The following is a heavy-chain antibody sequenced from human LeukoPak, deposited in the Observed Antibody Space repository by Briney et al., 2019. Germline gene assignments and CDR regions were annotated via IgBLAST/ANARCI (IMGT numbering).Heavy chain of an antibody. D-gene: IGHD6-6*01. J-gene: IGHJ4*02. Sequence: GALRLSCAASGFTFSTYPMHWVRQAPGKGLEWVAIISYDGTNKYYADSVKGRFTISRDNSKNTLYLQMNSLRAEDTAVYYCAKGVEYSSSYFDYWGQGTLVTVSS. CDR2: ISYDGTNK. CDR3: AKGVEYSSSYFDY. CDR1: GFTFSTYP. V-gene: IGHV3-30-3*01.